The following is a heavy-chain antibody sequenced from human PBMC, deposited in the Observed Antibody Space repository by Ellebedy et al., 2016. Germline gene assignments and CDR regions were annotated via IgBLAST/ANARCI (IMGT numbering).Heavy chain of an antibody. CDR1: GFTFSSYG. CDR2: ISGSGGTP. J-gene: IGHJ4*02. V-gene: IGHV3-23*01. Sequence: GGSLRLSCAASGFTFSSYGMGWVRQSPGKGLEWVSIISGSGGTPYYADSVKVRFTISRDNSKNTLYLQMNSLRAEDTAVYYCAKEGDSGSYSSWGQGTLVTVSS. D-gene: IGHD1-26*01. CDR3: AKEGDSGSYSS.